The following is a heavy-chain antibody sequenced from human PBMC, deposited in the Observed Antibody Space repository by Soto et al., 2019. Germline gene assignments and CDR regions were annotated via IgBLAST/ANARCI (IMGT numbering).Heavy chain of an antibody. Sequence: QMQLVQSGPEVKKPGTSVKVSCKASGFNFASSAVQWVRQARGQRLEWIGWIVVGSGNTNYAQKVQERVTITRVMSTSTAYMELSSLRSEDTAVYYCAADMGYYGSGSYFYYYSGMDVWGQGTTVTVSS. CDR2: IVVGSGNT. CDR3: AADMGYYGSGSYFYYYSGMDV. V-gene: IGHV1-58*01. J-gene: IGHJ6*02. CDR1: GFNFASSA. D-gene: IGHD3-10*01.